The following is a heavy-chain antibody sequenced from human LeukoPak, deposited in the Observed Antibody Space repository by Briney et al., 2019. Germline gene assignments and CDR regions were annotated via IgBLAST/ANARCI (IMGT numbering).Heavy chain of an antibody. D-gene: IGHD5-18*01. J-gene: IGHJ4*02. V-gene: IGHV1-69*02. CDR1: GGTFSSYT. CDR3: ARIAVDTAMGADFDY. Sequence: SVKVSCKASGGTFSSYTISWVRQAPGEGLEWMGRIIPILGIANYAQKFQGRVTITADKSTSTAYMELSSLRSEDTAVYYCARIAVDTAMGADFDYWGQGTLVTVSS. CDR2: IIPILGIA.